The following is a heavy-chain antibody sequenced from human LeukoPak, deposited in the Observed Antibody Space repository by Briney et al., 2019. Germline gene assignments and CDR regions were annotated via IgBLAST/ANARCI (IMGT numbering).Heavy chain of an antibody. J-gene: IGHJ3*02. CDR3: ARDFIAAARTGAFDI. V-gene: IGHV1-18*04. CDR2: ISAYNGNT. Sequence: ASVKVSCKASGYSFTAYYMHLVRQAPGQGLEWMGWISAYNGNTNYAQKLQGRVTMTTDTSTSTAYMELRSLRSDDTAVYYCARDFIAAARTGAFDIWGQGTMVTVSS. CDR1: GYSFTAYY. D-gene: IGHD6-13*01.